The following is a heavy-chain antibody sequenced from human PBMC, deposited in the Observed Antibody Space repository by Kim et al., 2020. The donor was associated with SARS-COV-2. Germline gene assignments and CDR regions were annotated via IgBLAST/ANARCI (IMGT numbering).Heavy chain of an antibody. D-gene: IGHD3-10*01. CDR3: ARDGSGSLYYYYGMDV. CDR1: GGTFSSYA. Sequence: SVKVSCKASGGTFSSYAISWVRQAPGQGLEWMGGIIPIFGTANYAQKFQGRVTITADESTSTAYMELSSLRSEDTAVYYCARDGSGSLYYYYGMDVWGQGTTVTVSS. CDR2: IIPIFGTA. J-gene: IGHJ6*02. V-gene: IGHV1-69*13.